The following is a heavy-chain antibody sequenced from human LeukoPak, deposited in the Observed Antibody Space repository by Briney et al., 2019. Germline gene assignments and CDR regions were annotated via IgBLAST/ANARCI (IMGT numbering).Heavy chain of an antibody. Sequence: PGGSLRLSCAASGFTFSSYWMHWVRRAPGKGLVWVSRINSDGSSTSYADSVKGRFTISRDNAKNTLYLQMNSLRAEDTAVYYCARDRFGSSNAYYDYVWGSYRASYYMDVWGKGTTVTVSS. D-gene: IGHD3-16*02. CDR1: GFTFSSYW. CDR2: INSDGSST. V-gene: IGHV3-74*01. J-gene: IGHJ6*03. CDR3: ARDRFGSSNAYYDYVWGSYRASYYMDV.